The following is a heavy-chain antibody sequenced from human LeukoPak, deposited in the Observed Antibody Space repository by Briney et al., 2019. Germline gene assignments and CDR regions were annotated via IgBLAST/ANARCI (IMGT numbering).Heavy chain of an antibody. CDR3: ARAYCGGDCYALQEDYYYGMDV. J-gene: IGHJ6*02. Sequence: SETLSLTCTVSGGSISSYYWSWIRQPPAKGLEWIGYIYYSGSTNYNPSLKSRVTISVDTSKNQFSLKLSSVTAADTAVYCCARAYCGGDCYALQEDYYYGMDVWGQGTTVTVSS. CDR2: IYYSGST. CDR1: GGSISSYY. V-gene: IGHV4-59*01. D-gene: IGHD2-21*02.